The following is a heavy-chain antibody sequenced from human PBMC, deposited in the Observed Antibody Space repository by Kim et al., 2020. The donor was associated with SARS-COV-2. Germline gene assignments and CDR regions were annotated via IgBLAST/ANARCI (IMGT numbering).Heavy chain of an antibody. CDR3: ARVRYSGSSRRYYFDY. Sequence: SETLSLTCTVSGGSISSSSYYWGWIRQPPGKGLEWIGSIYYSGSTYYNPSLKSRVTISVDTSKNQFSLKLSSVTAADTAVYYCARVRYSGSSRRYYFDYWGQGTLVTVSS. J-gene: IGHJ4*02. D-gene: IGHD1-26*01. CDR1: GGSISSSSYY. CDR2: IYYSGST. V-gene: IGHV4-39*07.